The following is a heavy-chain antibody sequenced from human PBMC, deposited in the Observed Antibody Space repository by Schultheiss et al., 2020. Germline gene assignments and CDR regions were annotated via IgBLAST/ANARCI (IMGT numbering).Heavy chain of an antibody. V-gene: IGHV3-43D*03. CDR3: ARDNGDSAFFSYYGMDG. CDR2: ISWDGGST. Sequence: GGSLRLSCAASGFTFDDYAMHWVRQAPGKGLEWVSLISWDGGSTYYADSVKGRFTISRDNVKNSLHLHMNIMRAEDTAVYYCARDNGDSAFFSYYGMDGWGPGTTVTVSS. D-gene: IGHD4-17*01. CDR1: GFTFDDYA. J-gene: IGHJ6*02.